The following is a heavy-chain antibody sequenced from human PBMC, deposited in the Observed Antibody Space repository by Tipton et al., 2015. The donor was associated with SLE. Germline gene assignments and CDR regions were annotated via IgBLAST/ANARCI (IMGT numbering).Heavy chain of an antibody. Sequence: QLVQSGAEVKKPGASVKVSCKASGYAFSNYGISWVRQVPGQGLEWMGWINPTRGGTMYAQKFQDRVTLTRDTSVSTVYMEMTSLRSDDTAVYYCARDFGDIVVVLHRMDVWGQGTAVTVSS. D-gene: IGHD2-15*01. CDR3: ARDFGDIVVVLHRMDV. J-gene: IGHJ6*02. CDR2: INPTRGGT. V-gene: IGHV1-2*02. CDR1: GYAFSNYG.